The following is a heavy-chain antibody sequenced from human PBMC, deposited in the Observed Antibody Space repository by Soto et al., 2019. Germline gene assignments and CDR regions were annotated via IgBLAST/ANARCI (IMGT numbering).Heavy chain of an antibody. Sequence: GGSLRLSCAASGFTFSSYAMSWVRQAPGKGLEWVSAISGSGGSTYYADSVKGRFTISRDNSKNTLYLQMNSLRAEDTAVYYCASIEDYYDSSGHYSPFDYWGQGTLVTVSS. CDR3: ASIEDYYDSSGHYSPFDY. V-gene: IGHV3-23*01. CDR2: ISGSGGST. D-gene: IGHD3-22*01. CDR1: GFTFSSYA. J-gene: IGHJ4*02.